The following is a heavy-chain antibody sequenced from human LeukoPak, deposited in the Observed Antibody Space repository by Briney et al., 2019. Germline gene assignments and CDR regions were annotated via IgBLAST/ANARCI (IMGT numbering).Heavy chain of an antibody. D-gene: IGHD6-13*01. Sequence: ASVKVSCKASGCTFTSYYMHWVRQAPGQGLEWMGWINPNSGGTNYAQKFQGRVTMTRDTSISTAYMELSRLRSDDTAVYYCARVAAGYSSSWYSDYWGQGTLVTVSS. CDR1: GCTFTSYY. V-gene: IGHV1-2*02. CDR3: ARVAAGYSSSWYSDY. CDR2: INPNSGGT. J-gene: IGHJ4*02.